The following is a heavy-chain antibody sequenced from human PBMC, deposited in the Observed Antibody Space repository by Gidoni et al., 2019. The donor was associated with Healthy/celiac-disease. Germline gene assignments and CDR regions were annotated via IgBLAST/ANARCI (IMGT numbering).Heavy chain of an antibody. CDR2: ISGSGGST. Sequence: EVQLLESGGGLVQPGGSLRLSCAASGFTFSSYAMSWVRQAPGKGLEWVSAISGSGGSTYYADSVKGRFTISRDNSKNTLYLQMNSLRAEDTAVYYCAKDQATRGSIPTSNDYWGQGTLVTVSS. D-gene: IGHD3-10*01. CDR3: AKDQATRGSIPTSNDY. J-gene: IGHJ4*02. CDR1: GFTFSSYA. V-gene: IGHV3-23*01.